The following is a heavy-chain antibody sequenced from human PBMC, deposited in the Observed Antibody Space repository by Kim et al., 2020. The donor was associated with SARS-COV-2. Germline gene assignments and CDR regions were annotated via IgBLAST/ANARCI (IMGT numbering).Heavy chain of an antibody. Sequence: GGSLRLSCAASGFTFSDYQMSWIRQAPGKGLEWVSYISSSGSTIYYADSVKGRFTISRDNAKNSLYRQMNSLRAEDTAVYYCARVGRYGDYVRYWGQGTLVTVSS. V-gene: IGHV3-11*04. J-gene: IGHJ4*02. CDR2: ISSSGSTI. D-gene: IGHD4-17*01. CDR3: ARVGRYGDYVRY. CDR1: GFTFSDYQ.